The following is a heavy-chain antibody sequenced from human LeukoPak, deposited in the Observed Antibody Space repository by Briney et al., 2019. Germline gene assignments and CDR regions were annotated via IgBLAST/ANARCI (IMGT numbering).Heavy chain of an antibody. J-gene: IGHJ4*02. CDR2: IYYSGST. Sequence: SETLSLTCTVSGGSISSYYGSWIRQPPGKGLEWIGYIYYSGSTNYNPSLKSRVTISVDTSKNQFSLKLSSVTAADTAVYYCARVGRDDRALYYFDYWGQGTLVTVSS. CDR1: GGSISSYY. V-gene: IGHV4-59*01. CDR3: ARVGRDDRALYYFDY.